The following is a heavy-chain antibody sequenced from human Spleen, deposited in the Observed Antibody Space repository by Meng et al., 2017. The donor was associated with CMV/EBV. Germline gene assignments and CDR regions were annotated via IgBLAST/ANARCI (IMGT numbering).Heavy chain of an antibody. V-gene: IGHV1-2*02. CDR1: GYTFTGYY. CDR3: ARGPSPLGSSLGRFDP. D-gene: IGHD3-10*01. J-gene: IGHJ5*02. CDR2: INPNSGGT. Sequence: GYTFTGYYMHWVRQAPGQGLEWMGWINPNSGGTNYAQKFQGRVTMTRDTSISTAYMELSRLRSDDTAVYYCARGPSPLGSSLGRFDPWGQGTLVTVSS.